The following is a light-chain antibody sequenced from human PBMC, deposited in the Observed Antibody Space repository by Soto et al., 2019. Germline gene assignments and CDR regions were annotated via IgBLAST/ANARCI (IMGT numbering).Light chain of an antibody. J-gene: IGKJ4*01. CDR3: QQYNAYPLT. V-gene: IGKV1-9*01. CDR1: QGISSY. CDR2: AAS. Sequence: DIQLTQSPSFLSASVGDRVTITCRASQGISSYLAWYQQKPGKAPNLLIYAASTLQSGVPSRFSGSGSGTDFSLTISSLQPEDFATYYCQQYNAYPLTFGGGTRVEIK.